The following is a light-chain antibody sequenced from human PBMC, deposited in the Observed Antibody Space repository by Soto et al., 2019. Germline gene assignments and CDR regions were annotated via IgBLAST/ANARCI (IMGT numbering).Light chain of an antibody. J-gene: IGKJ1*01. CDR1: ESVRSSY. CDR2: GAS. CDR3: QQYGSSGT. V-gene: IGKV3-20*01. Sequence: IVLTQSPGSLSLSQGERATLSCRASESVRSSYLAWYKQNPGHAPRLLIFGASSRATGTPDRFSGSASGTDFTLTISRLEPEDFAVYYRQQYGSSGTFGQGTKVDIK.